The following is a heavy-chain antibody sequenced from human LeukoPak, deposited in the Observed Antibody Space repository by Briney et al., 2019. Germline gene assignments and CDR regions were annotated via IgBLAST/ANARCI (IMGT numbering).Heavy chain of an antibody. Sequence: SETLSLTCTVSGVSIIIYYWSWIRQPPGKGLEWIGSIYYSGSTYYNPSLKSRVTISVDTSKNQFSLKLSSVTAADTAVYYCARSVVGTSGSGSYHYYYYYYMDVWGKGTTVTVSS. CDR1: GVSIIIYY. CDR2: IYYSGST. CDR3: ARSVVGTSGSGSYHYYYYYYMDV. D-gene: IGHD3-10*01. V-gene: IGHV4-39*07. J-gene: IGHJ6*03.